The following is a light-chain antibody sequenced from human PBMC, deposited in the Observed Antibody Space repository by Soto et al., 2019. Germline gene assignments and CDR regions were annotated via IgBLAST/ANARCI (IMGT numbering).Light chain of an antibody. CDR2: EVS. Sequence: QSALTQPPSASGSPGQSVTISCTGTSSDVGAYKYVSWYQQYPGKAPKLMIYEVSKRPSGVPDRFSGSKSGNTASLTVSGLQAEDEADYYPTSYVGSDIWVFGGGTKLTVL. J-gene: IGLJ3*02. CDR1: SSDVGAYKY. CDR3: TSYVGSDIWV. V-gene: IGLV2-8*01.